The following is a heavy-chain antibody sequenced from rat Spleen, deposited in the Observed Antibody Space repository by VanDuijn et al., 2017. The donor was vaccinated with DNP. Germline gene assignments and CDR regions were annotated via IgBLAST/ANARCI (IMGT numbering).Heavy chain of an antibody. CDR3: TRGYTTAPDY. J-gene: IGHJ2*01. V-gene: IGHV2-1*01. CDR2: IWSGGST. D-gene: IGHD1-6*01. Sequence: QVQLKESGPGLVQPSQTLSLICTVSGFSLYSNSVHWVRQPPGKGLEWVGAIWSGGSTDYNSTLKSRLSISWDTSKSQVFLKMNSLQTEDTAIYFCTRGYTTAPDYWGQGVMVTVSS. CDR1: GFSLYSNS.